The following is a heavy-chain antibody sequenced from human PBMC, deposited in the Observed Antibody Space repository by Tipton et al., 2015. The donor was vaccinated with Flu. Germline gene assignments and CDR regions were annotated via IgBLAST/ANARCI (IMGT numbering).Heavy chain of an antibody. CDR2: TYTSGSA. D-gene: IGHD2-15*01. CDR3: ARDRFCSRGNGNCYFFFDY. Sequence: TLSLTCTVSGGSISSGSYYWSWIRQPAGKGLEWVGCTYTSGSATYNPSLMSRASISLDRSKNQFSLELASVTAADTAVHYCARDRFCSRGNGNCYFFFDYWGQGALVTVSS. CDR1: GGSISSGSYY. V-gene: IGHV4-61*02. J-gene: IGHJ4*02.